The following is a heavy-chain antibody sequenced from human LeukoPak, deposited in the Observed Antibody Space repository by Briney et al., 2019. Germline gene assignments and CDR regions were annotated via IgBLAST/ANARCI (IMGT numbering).Heavy chain of an antibody. J-gene: IGHJ4*02. CDR2: ISSSSNYI. CDR3: AREGYSSGWNDY. Sequence: GSLRLSCAVSGFTFSSFSMNWVRQAPGKGLEWVSSISSSSNYIYYADSVKGRFTISRDNAKNSLYLQMNSLRAEDTAVYYCAREGYSSGWNDYWGQGTLVTVSS. V-gene: IGHV3-21*01. CDR1: GFTFSSFS. D-gene: IGHD6-19*01.